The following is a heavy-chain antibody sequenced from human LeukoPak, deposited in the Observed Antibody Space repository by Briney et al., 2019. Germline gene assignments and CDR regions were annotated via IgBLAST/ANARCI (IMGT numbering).Heavy chain of an antibody. D-gene: IGHD3-10*01. CDR1: EFTFSSYG. V-gene: IGHV3-33*01. CDR3: AREFGGSASGAGY. Sequence: PGGSLRLSCAASEFTFSSYGMHWVRQAPGKGLEWVAVIWYDGSNKYYADSVKGRFTVSRDNAKNSLYLQMNSLRAEDTAVYYCAREFGGSASGAGYWGQGTLVTVSS. CDR2: IWYDGSNK. J-gene: IGHJ4*02.